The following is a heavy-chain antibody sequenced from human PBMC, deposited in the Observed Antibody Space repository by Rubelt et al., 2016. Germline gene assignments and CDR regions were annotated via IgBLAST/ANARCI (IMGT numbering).Heavy chain of an antibody. CDR3: ARLFYCSSTSCEDY. CDR2: INHSGST. V-gene: IGHV4-34*01. J-gene: IGHJ4*02. CDR1: GGSFSGYY. D-gene: IGHD2-2*01. Sequence: QWGAGLLKPSETLSLTCAVYGGSFSGYYWSWIRQPPGKGLEWIGEINHSGSTNYNPSPKSRVTISVDTSKNQLSLKLSSVTAADTAVYYCARLFYCSSTSCEDYWGQGTLVTVSS.